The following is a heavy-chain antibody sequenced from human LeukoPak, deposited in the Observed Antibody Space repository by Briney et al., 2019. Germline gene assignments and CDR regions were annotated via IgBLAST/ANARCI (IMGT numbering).Heavy chain of an antibody. Sequence: SETLSLTCAVYGGSFSGYYWSWIRQPPGKGLEWIGEINDSGSTNYNPSLKSRVTISVDTSKNQFSLKLSSVTAADTAVYYCARGYLAYYDSSGYVPYYFDYWGQGTLVTVSS. D-gene: IGHD3-22*01. V-gene: IGHV4-34*01. J-gene: IGHJ4*02. CDR2: INDSGST. CDR1: GGSFSGYY. CDR3: ARGYLAYYDSSGYVPYYFDY.